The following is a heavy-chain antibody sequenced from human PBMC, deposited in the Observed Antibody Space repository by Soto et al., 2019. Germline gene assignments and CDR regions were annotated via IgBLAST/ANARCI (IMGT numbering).Heavy chain of an antibody. V-gene: IGHV4-30-4*08. CDR1: GGSISSGDYC. Sequence: QVQLQESGPGLVKPSQTLSLTCTVSGGSISSGDYCWSWIRQPPDKGLEWLAPIYNGGSIYTSPPLMNRVTISVATSKTQFSLKLSSVSAADTAVYYCARGSSGDKVDYWGQGTLVTVAS. CDR3: ARGSSGDKVDY. J-gene: IGHJ4*02. CDR2: IYNGGSI. D-gene: IGHD7-27*01.